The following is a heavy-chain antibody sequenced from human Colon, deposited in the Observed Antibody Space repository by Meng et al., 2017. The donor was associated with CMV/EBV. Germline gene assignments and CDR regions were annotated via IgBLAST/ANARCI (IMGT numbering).Heavy chain of an antibody. CDR1: FSTFA. Sequence: FSTFAISWGRQAPGQGLEWVGGIIPLFGTEDYARRFQGRVTITTDGSSDTAHMELTGLTSGDTAMYYCAVGPRLAVSRGVVRASFQYWGQGTLVTVSS. CDR3: AVGPRLAVSRGVVRASFQY. CDR2: IIPLFGTE. J-gene: IGHJ4*02. V-gene: IGHV1-69*05. D-gene: IGHD3-3*01.